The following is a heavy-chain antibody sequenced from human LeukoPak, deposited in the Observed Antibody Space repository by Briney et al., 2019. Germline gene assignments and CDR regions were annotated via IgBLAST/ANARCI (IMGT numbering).Heavy chain of an antibody. CDR2: IYYSGST. J-gene: IGHJ4*02. CDR3: ARSDSSGYFPIDY. Sequence: SETLSLTCTVSGGSISGYYWSWIRQPPGKGLEWICYIYYSGSTNYNPSLKSRVTISVDTSKNQFSLKLNSVTAADTAVYYCARSDSSGYFPIDYWGQGTLVTVSS. CDR1: GGSISGYY. D-gene: IGHD3-22*01. V-gene: IGHV4-59*01.